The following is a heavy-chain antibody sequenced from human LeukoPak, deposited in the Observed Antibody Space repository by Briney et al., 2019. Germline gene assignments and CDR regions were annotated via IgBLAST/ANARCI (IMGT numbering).Heavy chain of an antibody. CDR3: ARVDSPGSHSLNLRF. V-gene: IGHV1-2*02. CDR2: INPNSGGT. CDR1: GYTFTGYY. D-gene: IGHD2-15*01. Sequence: ASVKVSCKASGYTFTGYYMHCVRQAPGQGLEWMGWINPNSGGTNYAQNFQGRVTMTRDTSISTAYMELSRLRSDDTAVYYCARVDSPGSHSLNLRFWGQGTLVTVSS. J-gene: IGHJ4*02.